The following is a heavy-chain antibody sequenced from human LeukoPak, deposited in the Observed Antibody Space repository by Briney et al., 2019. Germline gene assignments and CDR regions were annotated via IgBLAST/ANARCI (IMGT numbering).Heavy chain of an antibody. Sequence: SVKVSCKASGGTFSSYTISWVRQAPGQGLEWMGRIIPILGIANYAQKFQGRVTITADKSTSTAYMELSSLRSEGTAVYYCAREGIAAAGTLLDYWGQGTLVTVSS. J-gene: IGHJ4*02. D-gene: IGHD6-13*01. CDR3: AREGIAAAGTLLDY. V-gene: IGHV1-69*04. CDR1: GGTFSSYT. CDR2: IIPILGIA.